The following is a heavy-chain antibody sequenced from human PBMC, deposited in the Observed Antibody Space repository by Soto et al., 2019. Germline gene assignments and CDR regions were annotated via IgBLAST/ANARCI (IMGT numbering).Heavy chain of an antibody. CDR1: GFTFSGYA. V-gene: IGHV3-30-3*01. J-gene: IGHJ6*02. Sequence: PGGSLRLSCTASGFTFSGYAIHWVRQAPGKGLGWVAVISYDGTNKYYIDSVKGRFTISRDNSKNTLYLQMNSLRAEDTAVYYCAKDQGFGYSGYDFYGMDVWGQGTTVTVS. CDR2: ISYDGTNK. CDR3: AKDQGFGYSGYDFYGMDV. D-gene: IGHD5-12*01.